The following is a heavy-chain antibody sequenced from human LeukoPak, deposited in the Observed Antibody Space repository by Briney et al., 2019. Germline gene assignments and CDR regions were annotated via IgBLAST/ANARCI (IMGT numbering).Heavy chain of an antibody. J-gene: IGHJ4*02. D-gene: IGHD5-24*01. V-gene: IGHV4-38-2*02. CDR3: ARRGMAKDY. Sequence: SETLSLTCTVSGYSISSGYYWGWIRQPPGKGLEWIGSIYHSGSTYYNPSLKSRVTISVDTSKNQFSLKLSSVTAADTAVYYCARRGMAKDYWGQGTLVTVSS. CDR2: IYHSGST. CDR1: GYSISSGYY.